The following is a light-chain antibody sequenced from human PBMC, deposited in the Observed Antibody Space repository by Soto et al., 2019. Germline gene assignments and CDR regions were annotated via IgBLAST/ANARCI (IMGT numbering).Light chain of an antibody. Sequence: EIVLTQSPATLSLSPGERATLSCRASQSVSIHLAWYQQKGGQAPRLLIYDTSNRASGIPARFSGSGSGTAFTLSISSLETEDSAVYYCQQRGNWPPGFTFGPGTKVDIK. J-gene: IGKJ3*01. CDR1: QSVSIH. CDR2: DTS. CDR3: QQRGNWPPGFT. V-gene: IGKV3-11*01.